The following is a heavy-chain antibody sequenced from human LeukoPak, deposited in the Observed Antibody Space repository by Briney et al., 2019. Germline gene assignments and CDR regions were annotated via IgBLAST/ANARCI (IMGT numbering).Heavy chain of an antibody. CDR3: ARDPSAVAANTYA. CDR1: GFTVSNNY. CDR2: IYSGGDT. Sequence: PGGSLRLSCAASGFTVSNNYMNWVRQAPGKGLEWVSLIYSGGDTHYADSVKGRFTISRDSSKNTLFLQMNSLRAEDTAVYYCARDPSAVAANTYAWGQGTLVTVSS. D-gene: IGHD6-6*01. J-gene: IGHJ5*02. V-gene: IGHV3-66*01.